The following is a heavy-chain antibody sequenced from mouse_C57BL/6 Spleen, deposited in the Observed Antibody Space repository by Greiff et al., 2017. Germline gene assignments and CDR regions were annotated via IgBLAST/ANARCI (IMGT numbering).Heavy chain of an antibody. Sequence: VQVVESGAELVRPGASVKLSCKASGYTFTDYYINWVKQRPGQGLEWIARIYPGSGNTYYNEKFKGKATLTAEKSSSTAYMQLSSLTSEDSAVYFCARTGDGYLNYWGQGTTLTVSS. CDR1: GYTFTDYY. CDR2: IYPGSGNT. CDR3: ARTGDGYLNY. J-gene: IGHJ2*01. V-gene: IGHV1-76*01. D-gene: IGHD2-3*01.